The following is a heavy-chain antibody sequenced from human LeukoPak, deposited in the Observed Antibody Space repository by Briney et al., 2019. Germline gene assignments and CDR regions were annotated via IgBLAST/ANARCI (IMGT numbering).Heavy chain of an antibody. D-gene: IGHD4-23*01. V-gene: IGHV4-34*01. CDR1: GGSFSGYY. J-gene: IGHJ4*02. Sequence: SETLSLTCAVYGGSFSGYYWGWIRQPPGKGLEWIANIYHSGSTYYNPSLKSRVTMSVDTSKNQFSLKMSSVTAADTAVYYCARDRVQFYGGKGGEFDYWGQGTLVTVSS. CDR2: IYHSGST. CDR3: ARDRVQFYGGKGGEFDY.